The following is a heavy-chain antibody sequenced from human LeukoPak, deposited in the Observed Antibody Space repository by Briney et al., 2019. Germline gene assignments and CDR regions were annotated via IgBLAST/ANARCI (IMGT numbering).Heavy chain of an antibody. Sequence: SETLSLTCTVSGGSISSSSYYWGWIRQPPGKGLEWIGSIYYSGSTYYNPSLKSRVTISVDTSKNQFSLKLSSVTAADTAVYYCARLLPLDAFDIWGQGTMVTVSS. V-gene: IGHV4-39*07. CDR1: GGSISSSSYY. CDR2: IYYSGST. CDR3: ARLLPLDAFDI. J-gene: IGHJ3*02.